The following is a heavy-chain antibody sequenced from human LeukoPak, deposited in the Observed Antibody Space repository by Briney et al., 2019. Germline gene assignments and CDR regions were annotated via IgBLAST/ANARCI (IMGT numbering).Heavy chain of an antibody. V-gene: IGHV1-18*01. CDR3: ARGLGRYYYDILTGYYHWLDAFDI. CDR1: GYTFTSYG. CDR2: ISAYNGNT. Sequence: GASVKVSCKASGYTFTSYGISWVRQAPGQGLEWMGWISAYNGNTNYAQKLQGRVTMTTDTSTSTAYMELRSLRSDDTAVYYCARGLGRYYYDILTGYYHWLDAFDIWGQGTMVTVSS. J-gene: IGHJ3*02. D-gene: IGHD3-9*01.